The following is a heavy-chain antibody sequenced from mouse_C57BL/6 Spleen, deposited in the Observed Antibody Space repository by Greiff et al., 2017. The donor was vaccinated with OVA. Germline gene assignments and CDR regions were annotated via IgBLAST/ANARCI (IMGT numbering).Heavy chain of an antibody. J-gene: IGHJ4*01. V-gene: IGHV1-59*01. D-gene: IGHD2-5*01. CDR1: GYTFTSYW. Sequence: QVQLQQSGAELVRPGTSVKLSCKASGYTFTSYWMHWVKQRPGQGLEWIGVIDPSDSYTNYNQKFKGKATLTVDTSSSTAYMQLSSLTSEDSAVYYCARRYSNYGAMDYWGQGTSVTVSS. CDR2: IDPSDSYT. CDR3: ARRYSNYGAMDY.